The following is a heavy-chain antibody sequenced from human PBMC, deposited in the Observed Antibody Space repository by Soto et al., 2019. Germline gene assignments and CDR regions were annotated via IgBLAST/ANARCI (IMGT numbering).Heavy chain of an antibody. CDR3: ARRDDYRNYGSKNYYGMDV. Sequence: GESLKISCKGSGYSFTSYWISWVRQMPGKGLEWMGRIDPSDSYTNYSPSYQGHVTISADKSISTAYLQWSSLKASDTAMYYCARRDDYRNYGSKNYYGMDVWGQGTTVTVSS. D-gene: IGHD4-4*01. V-gene: IGHV5-10-1*01. CDR2: IDPSDSYT. J-gene: IGHJ6*02. CDR1: GYSFTSYW.